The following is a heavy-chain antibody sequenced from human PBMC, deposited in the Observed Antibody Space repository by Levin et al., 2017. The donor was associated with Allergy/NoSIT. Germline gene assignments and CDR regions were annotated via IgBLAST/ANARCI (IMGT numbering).Heavy chain of an antibody. CDR2: FDPEDGET. CDR1: GYTLTELS. CDR3: ATFGGGSSPRLDQADY. V-gene: IGHV1-24*01. D-gene: IGHD2-15*01. Sequence: EASVKVSCKVSGYTLTELSMHWVRQAPGKGLEWMGGFDPEDGETIYAQKFQGRVTMTEDTSTDTAYMELSSLRSEDTAVYYCATFGGGSSPRLDQADYWGQGTLVTVSS. J-gene: IGHJ4*02.